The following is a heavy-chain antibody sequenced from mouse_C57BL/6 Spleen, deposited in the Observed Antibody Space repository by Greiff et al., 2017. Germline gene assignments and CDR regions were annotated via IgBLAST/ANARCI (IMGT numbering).Heavy chain of an antibody. V-gene: IGHV1-22*01. J-gene: IGHJ4*01. CDR1: GYTFTDYN. D-gene: IGHD2-2*01. CDR3: ARVGYYGSLYAMDY. CDR2: INPNNGGT. Sequence: VQLKQSGPELVKPGASVKMSCKASGYTFTDYNMHWVKQSHGKSLEWIGYINPNNGGTSYNQKFKGKATLTVNKSSSTAYMELRSLTSEDSAVYYFARVGYYGSLYAMDYWGQGTSVTVSS.